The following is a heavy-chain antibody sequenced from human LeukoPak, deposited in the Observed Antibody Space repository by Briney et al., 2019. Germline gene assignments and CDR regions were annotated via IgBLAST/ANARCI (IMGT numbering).Heavy chain of an antibody. J-gene: IGHJ6*02. D-gene: IGHD3-16*01. Sequence: GGSLTLSCAASGFTVSSNYMSWVRQAPGKGLEWVSVIYSGGRTYYADSVKGRFTISRDNSKNTLYLQMNSLRAEDTAVYYCARGRGGQRWGMDVWGQGTTVTVSS. CDR2: IYSGGRT. V-gene: IGHV3-66*01. CDR1: GFTVSSNY. CDR3: ARGRGGQRWGMDV.